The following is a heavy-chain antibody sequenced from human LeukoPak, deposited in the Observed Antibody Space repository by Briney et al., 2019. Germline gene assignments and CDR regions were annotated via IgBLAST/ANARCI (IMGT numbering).Heavy chain of an antibody. V-gene: IGHV3-72*01. CDR3: TRSSPTGYSVFDY. CDR1: GFTFSDHY. Sequence: PGGSLRLSCAASGFTFSDHYIDWVRQAPGKGLEWVGRIRNKVYSYTTEYAASVTGRITISRDDSKNSVHLQMNSLKTEDTAVYYCTRSSPTGYSVFDYWGQGTLVTVSS. CDR2: IRNKVYSYTT. J-gene: IGHJ4*02. D-gene: IGHD2-2*01.